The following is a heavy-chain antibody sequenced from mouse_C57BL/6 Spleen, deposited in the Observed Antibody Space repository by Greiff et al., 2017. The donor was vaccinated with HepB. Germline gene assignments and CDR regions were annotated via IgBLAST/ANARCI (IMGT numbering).Heavy chain of an antibody. Sequence: EVLLVESGGGLVQPGGSLKLSCAASGFTFSDYYMYWVRQTPEKRLEWVAYISNGGGSTYYPDTVKGRFTISRDNAKNTLYLQMSRLKSEDTAMYYCARRDYGRAFDGWGQGTTVTVSS. CDR2: ISNGGGST. D-gene: IGHD1-1*01. CDR3: ARRDYGRAFDG. J-gene: IGHJ2*01. V-gene: IGHV5-12*01. CDR1: GFTFSDYY.